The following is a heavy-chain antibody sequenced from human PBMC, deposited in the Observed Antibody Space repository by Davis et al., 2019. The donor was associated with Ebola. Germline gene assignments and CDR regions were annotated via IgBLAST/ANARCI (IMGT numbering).Heavy chain of an antibody. Sequence: SETLSLTCAVYGGSFSGYYWSWIRQPPGKGLEWIGEINHSGSTNSNPSLKSRVTISVDTSKNQFSLKLSSVTAADTAVYYCARVHTTSLGYYYYRMDVWGQGTTVTVSS. J-gene: IGHJ6*02. V-gene: IGHV4-34*01. CDR1: GGSFSGYY. CDR3: ARVHTTSLGYYYYRMDV. D-gene: IGHD1-14*01. CDR2: INHSGST.